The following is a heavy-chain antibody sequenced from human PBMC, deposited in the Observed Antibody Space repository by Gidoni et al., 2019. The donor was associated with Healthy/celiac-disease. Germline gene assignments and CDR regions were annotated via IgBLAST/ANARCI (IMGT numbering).Heavy chain of an antibody. V-gene: IGHV4-39*01. Sequence: LQLQESGPGLVKTSETRYLPCTVSGGSISSSSYYWGWIRQPPVTGLEWIVSIYSSGSTYYNPSLTMRFAISVDTSTNQFSLKLSSVTAAYPAVYYCARREGYGGNVDYWGQGTLVTVSS. J-gene: IGHJ4*02. CDR3: ARREGYGGNVDY. CDR1: GGSISSSSYY. D-gene: IGHD4-17*01. CDR2: IYSSGST.